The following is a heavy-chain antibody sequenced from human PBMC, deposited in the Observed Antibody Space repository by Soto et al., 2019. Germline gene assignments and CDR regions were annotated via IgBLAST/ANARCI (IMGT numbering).Heavy chain of an antibody. CDR2: ISGSTKTI. Sequence: GGSLRLSCVASGFTFSDYGMRWIRQAPGKGPEWVSAISGSTKTIYYADSVKGRFTTSRDNSKKTVYLQMSSLRVEDTAIYYCAKASAPGGGSPSECWGQGTLVTVSS. CDR1: GFTFSDYG. V-gene: IGHV3-23*01. CDR3: AKASAPGGGSPSEC. D-gene: IGHD2-15*01. J-gene: IGHJ4*02.